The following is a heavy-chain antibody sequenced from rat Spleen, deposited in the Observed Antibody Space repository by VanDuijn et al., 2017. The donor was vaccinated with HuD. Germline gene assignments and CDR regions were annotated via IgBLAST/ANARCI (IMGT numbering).Heavy chain of an antibody. D-gene: IGHD4-3*01. CDR1: GFTFSDYY. V-gene: IGHV5S23*01. Sequence: EVQLVESGGDLVQPGGSLKLSCAASGFTFSDYYMAWVRQAPTKGLEWVATISASGGSTYFRDSVKGRFTISRDVTKTTLYLQMSSLRSEDTATYYCTRGRVYFGYTGFEYWGQGVMVTVSS. CDR3: TRGRVYFGYTGFEY. CDR2: ISASGGST. J-gene: IGHJ2*01.